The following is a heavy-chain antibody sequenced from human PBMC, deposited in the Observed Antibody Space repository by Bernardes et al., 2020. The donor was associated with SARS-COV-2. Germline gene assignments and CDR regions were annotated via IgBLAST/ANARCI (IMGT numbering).Heavy chain of an antibody. CDR1: RYSFTGYY. J-gene: IGHJ6*02. V-gene: IGHV1-2*02. Sequence: VSVQVSCMASRYSFTGYYIHWVRPPPAQGLAWMGWINPNSGGPIYAQKFQGRVTMTRDTSISTAYMEVSRLGSDDTAMYYCALTPSNDDRYGMDGWGQGTTVTVSS. CDR2: INPNSGGP. CDR3: ALTPSNDDRYGMDG. D-gene: IGHD3-22*01.